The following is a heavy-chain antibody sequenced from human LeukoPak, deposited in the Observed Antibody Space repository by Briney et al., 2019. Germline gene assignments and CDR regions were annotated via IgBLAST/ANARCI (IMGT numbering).Heavy chain of an antibody. CDR2: ISGSGGST. V-gene: IGHV3-23*01. Sequence: PGGSLRLSCAASGFTLSSYAMSWVRQAPGKGLEWVSAISGSGGSTYYADSVKGRFTISRDNSKNTLYLQMNSLRAEDTAVYYCAKDEQLWFPGPSDYWGQGTLVTVSS. CDR3: AKDEQLWFPGPSDY. J-gene: IGHJ4*02. D-gene: IGHD5-18*01. CDR1: GFTLSSYA.